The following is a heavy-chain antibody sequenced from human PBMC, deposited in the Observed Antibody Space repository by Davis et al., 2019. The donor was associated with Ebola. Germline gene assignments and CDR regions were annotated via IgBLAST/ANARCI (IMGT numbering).Heavy chain of an antibody. CDR1: GYTFTSYG. V-gene: IGHV1-18*04. CDR2: ISGFNTNT. Sequence: ASVKVSCKSPGYTFTSYGLVWVRQAPGLGLEWMGWISGFNTNTNFAQKFQGRVTVSKDTSTNTAYMDLRSLTSDDTAIYYCARAPNYDVLTGTSSYYFDDWGQGTLVTVAS. CDR3: ARAPNYDVLTGTSSYYFDD. D-gene: IGHD3-9*01. J-gene: IGHJ4*02.